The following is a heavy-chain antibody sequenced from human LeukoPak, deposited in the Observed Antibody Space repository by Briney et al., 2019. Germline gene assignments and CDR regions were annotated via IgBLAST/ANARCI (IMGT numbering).Heavy chain of an antibody. J-gene: IGHJ5*02. V-gene: IGHV4-4*07. CDR1: GGSISSHY. CDR3: ARWWVVNWFDP. Sequence: PSETLSLTXTVSGGSISSHYWSWIRQPAGKGLEWIGRMYSGGSTNYNPSLKSRVTMSVDTSKNQFSLKLSSVTAADTAVYYCARWWVVNWFDPWGQGTLVTVSS. CDR2: MYSGGST. D-gene: IGHD2-15*01.